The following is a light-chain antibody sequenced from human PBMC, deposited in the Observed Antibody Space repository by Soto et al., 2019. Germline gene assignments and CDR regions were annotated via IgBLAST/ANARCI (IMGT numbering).Light chain of an antibody. Sequence: QSVLTQPPSASGSPGQSVTISCTGTSSDVGAYNYVSWYQQHPAKAPKLMIYDVNKRPSGVPDRFSGSKSGNPASLTVSGLQADDEADYYCISYAGSDTYVFGTGTKVTVL. CDR3: ISYAGSDTYV. J-gene: IGLJ1*01. CDR1: SSDVGAYNY. V-gene: IGLV2-8*01. CDR2: DVN.